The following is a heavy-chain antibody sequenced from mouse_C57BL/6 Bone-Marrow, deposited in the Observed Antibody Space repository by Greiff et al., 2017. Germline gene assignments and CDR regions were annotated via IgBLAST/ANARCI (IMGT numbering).Heavy chain of an antibody. CDR3: TTDCDYGSSYWYFDV. Sequence: EVQLQQSGAELVRPGASVKLSCTASGFNIKDDYMHWVKQRPEKGLEWIGWIAPENGDTEYASKFQGKATITADTSSNTAYLQLSSLTSEDTAVYYCTTDCDYGSSYWYFDVWGTGTTVTVSS. J-gene: IGHJ1*03. D-gene: IGHD1-1*01. V-gene: IGHV14-4*01. CDR1: GFNIKDDY. CDR2: IAPENGDT.